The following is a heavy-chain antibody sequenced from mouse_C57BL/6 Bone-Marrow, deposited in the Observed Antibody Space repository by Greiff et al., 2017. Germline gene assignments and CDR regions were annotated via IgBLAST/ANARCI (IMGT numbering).Heavy chain of an antibody. Sequence: VHVKQSGAELVRPGASVKLSCTASGFNIKDDYMHWVKQRPEQGLEWIGWIDPENGDTEYASKFQGKATITADTSSNTAYLQLSSLTSEDTAVXYCTSSTYYSNYVNYAMDYWGQGTSVTVSS. J-gene: IGHJ4*01. V-gene: IGHV14-4*01. CDR1: GFNIKDDY. CDR3: TSSTYYSNYVNYAMDY. CDR2: IDPENGDT. D-gene: IGHD2-5*01.